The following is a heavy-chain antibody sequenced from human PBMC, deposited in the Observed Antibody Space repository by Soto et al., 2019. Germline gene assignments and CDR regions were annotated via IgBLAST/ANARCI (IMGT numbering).Heavy chain of an antibody. CDR2: IYYSGST. CDR1: GGSISSGDYY. V-gene: IGHV4-30-4*01. D-gene: IGHD5-12*01. CDR3: ARASQGGYSGYDYYYYGMDV. Sequence: SETLSLTCTVSGGSISSGDYYWSWIRQPPGKGLEWIGYIYYSGSTYYNPSLKSRVTISVDTSKNQFSLKLSSVTAADTAVYYCARASQGGYSGYDYYYYGMDVWGQGTTVTVSS. J-gene: IGHJ6*02.